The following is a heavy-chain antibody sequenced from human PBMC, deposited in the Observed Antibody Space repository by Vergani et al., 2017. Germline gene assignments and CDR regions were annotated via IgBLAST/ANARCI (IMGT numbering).Heavy chain of an antibody. CDR2: IYYSGST. V-gene: IGHV4-39*01. J-gene: IGHJ3*02. CDR1: GGSISSSSYY. CDR3: ARHAYSSSWYAVDI. Sequence: QLQLQESGPGLVKPSETLSLTCTVSGGSISSSSYYWGWIRQPPGKGLEWIGSIYYSGSTYYNPSLKSRVTISVDTSKNQFSLKLSSVTAADTAVYYCARHAYSSSWYAVDIWGQGTMVTVSS. D-gene: IGHD6-13*01.